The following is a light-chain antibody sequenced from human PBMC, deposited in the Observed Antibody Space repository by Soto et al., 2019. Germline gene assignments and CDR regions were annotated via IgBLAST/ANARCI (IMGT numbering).Light chain of an antibody. V-gene: IGKV3-15*01. CDR2: GAS. J-gene: IGKJ1*01. CDR1: QSVSSD. CDR3: QQYNNWPRT. Sequence: EIVMTQSPATLSVSPGERATLSCMASQSVSSDLAWYHQKPGQAPRLLIYGASTRATGIPARFSGSGSGTEFTLTINSLQSEDFAVYYCQQYNNWPRTFGQGTKVEIK.